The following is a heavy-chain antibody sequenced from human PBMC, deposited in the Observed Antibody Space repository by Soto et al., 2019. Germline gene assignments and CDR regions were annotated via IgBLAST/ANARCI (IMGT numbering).Heavy chain of an antibody. CDR1: GFTFSTFA. CDR3: AKDRNYPRDQFHY. D-gene: IGHD1-7*01. V-gene: IGHV3-23*01. CDR2: IVGSGSQI. J-gene: IGHJ4*02. Sequence: GGSLRLSCAVSGFTFSTFAMTWVRQAPGKGLECVSGIVGSGSQIHYADSVKGRFTISKDNSKNILYLHMDSLRAEDTAVYYCAKDRNYPRDQFHYWGQGTLVTVSS.